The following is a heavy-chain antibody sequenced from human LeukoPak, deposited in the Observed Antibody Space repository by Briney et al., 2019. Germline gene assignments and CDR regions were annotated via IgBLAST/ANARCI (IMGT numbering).Heavy chain of an antibody. CDR3: ARDRGTYYYDSSGPLYAFDI. CDR1: GGSISSSNW. V-gene: IGHV4-4*02. CDR2: IYHSGST. J-gene: IGHJ3*02. D-gene: IGHD3-22*01. Sequence: SGTLSLTCAVSGGSISSSNWWSWVRQPPGKGLEWIGEIYHSGSTNYNPSLKSRVTISVDKSKNQFSLKLSSVTAADTAVYYCARDRGTYYYDSSGPLYAFDIWGQGTMVTVSS.